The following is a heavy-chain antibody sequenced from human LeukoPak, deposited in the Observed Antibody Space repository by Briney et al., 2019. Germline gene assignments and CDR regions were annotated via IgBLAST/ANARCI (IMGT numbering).Heavy chain of an antibody. D-gene: IGHD3-22*01. CDR3: ARDRIGYGGRYYFDY. CDR2: INPSGGST. J-gene: IGHJ4*02. CDR1: GYTFTSYY. Sequence: ASVKVSCKASGYTFTSYYMHWVRQAPGQGREWMGIINPSGGSTSYAQKFQGRVTMTRDTSTSTVYMELSSLRSEDTAVYYCARDRIGYGGRYYFDYWGQGTLVTVSS. V-gene: IGHV1-46*01.